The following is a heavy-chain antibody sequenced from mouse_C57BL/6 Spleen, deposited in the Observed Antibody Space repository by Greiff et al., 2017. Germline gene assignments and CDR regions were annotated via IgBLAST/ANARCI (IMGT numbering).Heavy chain of an antibody. Sequence: EVKVEESGGGLVQPGGSMKLSCAASGFTFSDAWMDWVRQSPEKGLEWVAEIRNEANNHSTYYAVSVKGRFTISRDDSKSIVYLQMNSLRAEDTGIYYGTTIYYDYDEGEYYYAMDYWGQGTSVTVSS. J-gene: IGHJ4*01. D-gene: IGHD2-4*01. CDR2: IRNEANNHST. V-gene: IGHV6-6*01. CDR3: TTIYYDYDEGEYYYAMDY. CDR1: GFTFSDAW.